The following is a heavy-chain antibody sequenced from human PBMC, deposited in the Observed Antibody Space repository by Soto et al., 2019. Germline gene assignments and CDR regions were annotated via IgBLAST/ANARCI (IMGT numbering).Heavy chain of an antibody. D-gene: IGHD5-18*01. CDR1: GYTFTSYG. J-gene: IGHJ4*02. CDR3: ARDVRGYSYGSDY. Sequence: GASVKVSCKASGYTFTSYGITWVRRAPGQGLEWVGWISAYNGNTNYAQKLQGRVTMTTDTFTSTAYMELRSLRSDDTAVYYCARDVRGYSYGSDYWGQGTLVTVSS. CDR2: ISAYNGNT. V-gene: IGHV1-18*01.